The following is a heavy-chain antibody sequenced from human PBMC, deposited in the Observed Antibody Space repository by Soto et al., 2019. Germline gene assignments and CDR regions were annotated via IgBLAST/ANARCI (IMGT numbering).Heavy chain of an antibody. CDR3: ATEDGVVGIWFDP. V-gene: IGHV1-2*02. J-gene: IGHJ5*02. Sequence: QVQLVQSGAEVKKPGASVRVSCKASGYTFIGHYIHWVRLAPGQGLEWMGWINPNSGSTTYAQKFQGRVTMTRDTSISTAYMELSSLRSDDTAVIYCATEDGVVGIWFDPWGQGTLVTVSS. CDR2: INPNSGST. D-gene: IGHD3-3*01. CDR1: GYTFIGHY.